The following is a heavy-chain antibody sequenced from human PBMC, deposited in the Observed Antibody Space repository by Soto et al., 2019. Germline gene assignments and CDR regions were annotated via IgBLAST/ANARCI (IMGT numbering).Heavy chain of an antibody. CDR1: GISFSSYA. CDR2: ICGSGGCT. J-gene: IGHJ4*02. Sequence: EVQLLESGGGLVQPGGSLRLSCSASGISFSSYAMSWVRQAPGKGLEWVSSICGSGGCTYYADSVKGRFTISRDDSKNKRLLQMNRLRADDTAVYDCAKIVGAACFFVWGQGTLVTVSS. D-gene: IGHD3-16*01. V-gene: IGHV3-23*01. CDR3: AKIVGAACFFV.